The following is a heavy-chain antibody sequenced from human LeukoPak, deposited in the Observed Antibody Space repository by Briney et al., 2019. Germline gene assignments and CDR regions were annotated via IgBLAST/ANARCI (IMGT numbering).Heavy chain of an antibody. CDR2: IKSKTAGGTT. V-gene: IGHV3-15*01. Sequence: GGSLRLSCAASGFTFSNAWMSWVRQAPGKGLEWVSRIKSKTAGGTTDYAAPVKGRFTVSRDDSKNTLFLQMNSLKTEDTAVYYCTTAPYDDYDYWGQGTLVTVSS. J-gene: IGHJ4*02. CDR1: GFTFSNAW. D-gene: IGHD4-17*01. CDR3: TTAPYDDYDY.